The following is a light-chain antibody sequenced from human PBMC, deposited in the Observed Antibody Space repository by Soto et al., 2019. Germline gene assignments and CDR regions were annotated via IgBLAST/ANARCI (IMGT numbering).Light chain of an antibody. J-gene: IGLJ1*01. CDR3: SSDTSSGTYV. CDR2: DVS. Sequence: QSALTQPASVSGSPGQSITISCTGTSSDVGGYNYVSWYQQHPGKVPKLMIYDVSNRPSGVSNRCSDSKSGNTASLTSSGLQAEDEADYDCSSDTSSGTYVFGIGTKVTVI. V-gene: IGLV2-14*03. CDR1: SSDVGGYNY.